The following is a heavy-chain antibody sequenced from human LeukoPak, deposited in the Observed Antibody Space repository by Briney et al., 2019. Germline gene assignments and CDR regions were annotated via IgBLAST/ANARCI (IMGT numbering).Heavy chain of an antibody. CDR2: ICYDGSNK. D-gene: IGHD1-26*01. J-gene: IGHJ4*02. CDR1: GFTFSSYG. Sequence: GGSLRLSCAASGFTFSSYGMHWVRQAPCKGLEWVAVICYDGSNKYYADSVKGRFTISRDNSKNTLYLQMNSLRAEDTAVYYCARELVPRGYYADYYFDYWGQGTLVTVSS. CDR3: ARELVPRGYYADYYFDY. V-gene: IGHV3-33*01.